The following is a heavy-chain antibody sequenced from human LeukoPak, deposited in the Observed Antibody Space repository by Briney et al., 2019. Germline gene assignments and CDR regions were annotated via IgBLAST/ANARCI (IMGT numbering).Heavy chain of an antibody. Sequence: PGGSLRLSFAASGFRAGDFFMSWARQAPGEGPEWVANINLDGSEKIHVDSVKGRFTISRDNAKSALYLQMNSLRAADTAMYFCVRGVTMIRGAVMYPFFFDFWGRGTLVTVSS. CDR1: GFRAGDFF. V-gene: IGHV3-7*05. J-gene: IGHJ4*02. D-gene: IGHD3-10*01. CDR3: VRGVTMIRGAVMYPFFFDF. CDR2: INLDGSEK.